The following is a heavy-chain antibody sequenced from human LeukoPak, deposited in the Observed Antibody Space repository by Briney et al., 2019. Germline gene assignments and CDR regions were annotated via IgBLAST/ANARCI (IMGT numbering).Heavy chain of an antibody. Sequence: SGTLSLTCTVSGGSISSYYWSWIRQPPGKGLEWIGYIYYSGSTNYNPSLKSRVTISVDTSKNQFSLKLSSVTAADTAVYYCASQLVGATPIDDAFDIWGQGTMVTVSS. J-gene: IGHJ3*02. V-gene: IGHV4-59*08. CDR1: GGSISSYY. CDR2: IYYSGST. CDR3: ASQLVGATPIDDAFDI. D-gene: IGHD1-26*01.